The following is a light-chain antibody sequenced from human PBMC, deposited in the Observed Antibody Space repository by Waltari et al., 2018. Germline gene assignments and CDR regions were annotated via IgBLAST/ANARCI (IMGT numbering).Light chain of an antibody. J-gene: IGLJ2*01. V-gene: IGLV2-23*02. CDR2: EVS. CDR1: SSDVGSYNL. CDR3: CSYAGLVV. Sequence: QSALTQPASVSGSPGQSITISCTGTSSDVGSYNLVSWYQQHPGKAPQLMIYEVSKRPSGVSNRFSGSKSGNTASLTISGLQAEDEADYYCCSYAGLVVFGGGTKLTVL.